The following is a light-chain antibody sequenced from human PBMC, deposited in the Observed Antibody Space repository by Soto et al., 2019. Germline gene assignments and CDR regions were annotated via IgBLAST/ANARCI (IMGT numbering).Light chain of an antibody. Sequence: QSVLTQPPSASGTPGQRVNISCSESSSSIGSNYIYWYQQLPGTAPKLLIYRDSQRPSGVPDRFSGSKSGTSASLAISGLVSEDEADYYCAAWDDSLRGWVFGGGTKLTVL. CDR3: AAWDDSLRGWV. CDR2: RDS. J-gene: IGLJ3*02. CDR1: SSSIGSNY. V-gene: IGLV1-47*01.